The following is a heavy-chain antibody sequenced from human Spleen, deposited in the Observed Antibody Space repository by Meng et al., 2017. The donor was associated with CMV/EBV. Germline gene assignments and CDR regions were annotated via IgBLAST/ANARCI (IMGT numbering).Heavy chain of an antibody. Sequence: KASGYAFTGYYMHWVRQAPGQGLEWMGRINPNSGSTNYAQKFQGRVTMTRDTSISTAYMELSRLRSDDTAVYYCARLVVVAASCFDYWGQGTLVTVSS. D-gene: IGHD2-15*01. J-gene: IGHJ4*02. V-gene: IGHV1-2*06. CDR2: INPNSGST. CDR1: GYAFTGYY. CDR3: ARLVVVAASCFDY.